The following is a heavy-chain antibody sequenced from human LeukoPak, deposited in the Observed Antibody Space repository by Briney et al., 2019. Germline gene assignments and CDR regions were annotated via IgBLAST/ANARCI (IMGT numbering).Heavy chain of an antibody. CDR1: GFTFSSYA. V-gene: IGHV3-30-3*01. Sequence: GGSLRLSCAASGFTFSSYAMHWVRQAPGKGLEWVAVISYDGSNKYYADSVKGRFTISRDNSKNTLYLQMNSLRAEDTAVYYCAREEVIRYYYGMDVWGQGTTVTVSS. CDR2: ISYDGSNK. CDR3: AREEVIRYYYGMDV. J-gene: IGHJ6*02.